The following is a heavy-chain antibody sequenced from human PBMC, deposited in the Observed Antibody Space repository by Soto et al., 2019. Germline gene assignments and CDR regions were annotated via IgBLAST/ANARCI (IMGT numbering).Heavy chain of an antibody. V-gene: IGHV3-23*01. CDR2: ISGSGGST. J-gene: IGHJ4*02. Sequence: EVQLLESGGGLVQPGGSLRLSCAASGFTFSSYAMSWVRQAPGKGLEWVSAISGSGGSTYYADSVKGRFTISRDNSKNTLYLQMNSLRAEDTAVYYCAKEGAAVAGKRGSFDYWGQGTLVTVSS. D-gene: IGHD6-19*01. CDR1: GFTFSSYA. CDR3: AKEGAAVAGKRGSFDY.